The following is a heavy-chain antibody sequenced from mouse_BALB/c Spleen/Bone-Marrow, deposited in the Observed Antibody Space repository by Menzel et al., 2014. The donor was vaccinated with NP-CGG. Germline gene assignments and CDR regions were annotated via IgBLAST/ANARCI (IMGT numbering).Heavy chain of an antibody. J-gene: IGHJ1*01. CDR1: GFTFTDYY. CDR2: IRNKVKGYTT. CDR3: ARDENVGIYWYFDV. V-gene: IGHV7-3*02. Sequence: EVQGVESGGGLVQPGGSLRLSCAASGFTFTDYYISWVRQPPGKALEWLGFIRNKVKGYTTDYSASVKGRFTISRDNSQSISYLQMNTLRAEDSVTYYCARDENVGIYWYFDVWGAGTTVTVSS.